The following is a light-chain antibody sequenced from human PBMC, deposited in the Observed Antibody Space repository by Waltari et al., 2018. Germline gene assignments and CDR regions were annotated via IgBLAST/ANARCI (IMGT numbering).Light chain of an antibody. CDR1: QTIHNW. Sequence: DIQITQSPSTLSASVGDRVTITCRPSQTIHNWLAWYQPKPGKAPKLLPQQASNLESGVPSRFSGSVSGTEFTLTISSLEPDDFATYSCQQYSTSRYTFGQGTKLEIK. CDR2: QAS. CDR3: QQYSTSRYT. V-gene: IGKV1-5*03. J-gene: IGKJ2*01.